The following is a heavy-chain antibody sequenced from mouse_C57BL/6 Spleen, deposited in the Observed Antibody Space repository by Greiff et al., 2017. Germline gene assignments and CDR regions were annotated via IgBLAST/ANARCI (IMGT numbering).Heavy chain of an antibody. CDR2: ILGDGST. V-gene: IGHV2-3*01. CDR3: ATFITTAGGFAY. CDR1: GFSLNHDG. D-gene: IGHD1-1*01. Sequence: QVPLKESGPGLVAPSPRPSITCPVSGFSLNHDGVNWVRQPPGKGLEWLGVILGDGSTNYHSALISILSISKDNSKSQVFLRLNSLQTDDTATYYGATFITTAGGFAYWGQGTLVTVSA. J-gene: IGHJ3*01.